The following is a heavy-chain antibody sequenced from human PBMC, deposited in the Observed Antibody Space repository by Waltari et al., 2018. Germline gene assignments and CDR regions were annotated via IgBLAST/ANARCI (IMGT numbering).Heavy chain of an antibody. Sequence: QVQLVQSGAEVKKPGASVKVSCKASGYTFTSSDINWVRQATGQGLEWMGWMNPNSGNTGYAQKFQGRVTITRNTSISTAYMELSSLRSEDTAVYYCARGVRVVGFMRRDWFDPWGQGTLVTVSS. J-gene: IGHJ5*02. CDR2: MNPNSGNT. V-gene: IGHV1-8*03. CDR1: GYTFTSSD. D-gene: IGHD3-16*01. CDR3: ARGVRVVGFMRRDWFDP.